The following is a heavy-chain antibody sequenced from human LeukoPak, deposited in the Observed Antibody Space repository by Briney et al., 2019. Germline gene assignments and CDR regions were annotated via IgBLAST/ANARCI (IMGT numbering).Heavy chain of an antibody. D-gene: IGHD3-22*01. V-gene: IGHV3-23*01. CDR3: ANEAYSSGYYGLDY. CDR1: GFTFSSYA. Sequence: GGSLRLSCAASGFTFSSYAMSWVRQAPGKRLEWVSAISGSGGSTYYADSVKGRFTISRDNSKNTLYLQMNSLRAEDTAVYYCANEAYSSGYYGLDYWGQGTLVTVSS. CDR2: ISGSGGST. J-gene: IGHJ4*02.